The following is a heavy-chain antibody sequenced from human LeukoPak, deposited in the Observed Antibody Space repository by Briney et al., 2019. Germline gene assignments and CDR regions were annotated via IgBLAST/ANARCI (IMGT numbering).Heavy chain of an antibody. V-gene: IGHV1-8*01. D-gene: IGHD3-10*02. CDR1: GYTFTSYD. J-gene: IGHJ6*02. Sequence: ASVKVSCKASGYTFTSYDINWVRQATGQGLEWMGWMNPNSGNTGYAQKFQGRVSMTRDTSISTAYMELSSLRSEDTAVYYCARGPVEAVFGVSTEDWGQGTTVTVSS. CDR2: MNPNSGNT. CDR3: ARGPVEAVFGVSTED.